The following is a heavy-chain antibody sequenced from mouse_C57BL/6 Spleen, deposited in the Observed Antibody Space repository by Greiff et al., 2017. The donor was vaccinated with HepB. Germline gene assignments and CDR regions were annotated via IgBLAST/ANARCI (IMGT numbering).Heavy chain of an antibody. CDR3: TRRWDY. V-gene: IGHV1-15*01. CDR2: IDPETGGT. J-gene: IGHJ2*01. Sequence: QVQLQQSGAELVRPGASVTLSCKASGYTFTDYEMHWVKQTPVHGLDWIGAIDPETGGTAYNQKFKGKAIQTADKSSSTAYMALRSLTSEDSAVYYCTRRWDYWGQGTTLTVAS. CDR1: GYTFTDYE.